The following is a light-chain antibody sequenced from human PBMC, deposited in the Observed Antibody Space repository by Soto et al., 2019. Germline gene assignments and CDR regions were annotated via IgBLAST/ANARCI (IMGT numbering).Light chain of an antibody. J-gene: IGLJ1*01. CDR2: SNN. V-gene: IGLV1-44*01. Sequence: QSVLTQPPSASGTPGQRVTISCSGSDSNIGRHSVNWYQQLPGTAPKVLIYSNNQRPSGVPGRFSGSTSGTSASLAIIGLQSDDEAEYYCSAWDGSLNGYVFGTGTKVTVL. CDR3: SAWDGSLNGYV. CDR1: DSNIGRHS.